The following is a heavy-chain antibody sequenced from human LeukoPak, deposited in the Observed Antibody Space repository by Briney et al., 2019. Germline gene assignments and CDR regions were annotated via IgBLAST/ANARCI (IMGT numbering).Heavy chain of an antibody. D-gene: IGHD3-10*01. CDR1: GFTFSKFW. J-gene: IGHJ6*02. V-gene: IGHV3-7*01. CDR2: IKQGGDEK. CDR3: ARSSGSGSYTPYYYYGMDV. Sequence: GGSLRLSCSASGFTFSKFWMSWARQAPGKGLEWVADIKQGGDEKYYVDSVKGRFTISRDNAKNSLYLQMNSLRAEDTAVYYCARSSGSGSYTPYYYYGMDVWGQGTTVTVSS.